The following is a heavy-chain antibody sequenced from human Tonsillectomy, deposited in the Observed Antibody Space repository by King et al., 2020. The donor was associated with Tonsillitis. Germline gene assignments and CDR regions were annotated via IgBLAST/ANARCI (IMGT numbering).Heavy chain of an antibody. CDR2: TYYRSKWYI. CDR3: ARDLTQLRLRIYYYYGMDV. J-gene: IGHJ6*02. CDR1: GDSVSSNSAA. V-gene: IGHV6-1*01. D-gene: IGHD6-13*01. Sequence: VQLQQSGPGLVKPSQTLSLTCAISGDSVSSNSAAWNWIRQSPSRGLEWLGRTYYRSKWYIDYAVSVKSRITINPDTSKNQFSLQLNSVSPEDTAVYYCARDLTQLRLRIYYYYGMDVWGQGTTVTVSS.